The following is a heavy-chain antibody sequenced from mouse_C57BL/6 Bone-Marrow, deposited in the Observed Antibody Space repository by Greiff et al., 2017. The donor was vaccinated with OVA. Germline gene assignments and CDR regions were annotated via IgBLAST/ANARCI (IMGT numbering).Heavy chain of an antibody. J-gene: IGHJ1*03. CDR3: AILYYYWYFDV. D-gene: IGHD1-1*01. CDR1: GYTFTSYW. CDR2: IHPSDSDT. Sequence: QVQLKQPGAELVKPGASVKVSCKASGYTFTSYWMHWVKQRPGQGLEWIGRIHPSDSDTNYNQKFKGKATLTVDKSSSTAYMQLSSLTSEDSAVYYCAILYYYWYFDVWGTGTTVTVSS. V-gene: IGHV1-74*01.